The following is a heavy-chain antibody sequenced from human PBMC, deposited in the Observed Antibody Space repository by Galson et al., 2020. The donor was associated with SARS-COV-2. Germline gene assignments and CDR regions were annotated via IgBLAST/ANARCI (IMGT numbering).Heavy chain of an antibody. J-gene: IGHJ4*02. CDR1: GFTFSSYA. V-gene: IGHV3-23*01. CDR2: ISGSGGST. Sequence: GESLKISCAASGFTFSSYAMSWVRQAPGKGLEWVLAISGSGGSTYYADSVKGRFTISRDNSKNTLYLQMNSLRAEDTAVYYCARAPSPRVLWFGELWDYYFDYWGQGTLVTVSS. CDR3: ARAPSPRVLWFGELWDYYFDY. D-gene: IGHD3-10*01.